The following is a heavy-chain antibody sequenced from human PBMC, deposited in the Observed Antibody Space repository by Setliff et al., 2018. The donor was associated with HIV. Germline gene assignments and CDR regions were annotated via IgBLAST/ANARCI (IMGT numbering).Heavy chain of an antibody. CDR2: IYWNDNK. CDR1: GFSLSTSGVG. V-gene: IGHV2-5*01. Sequence: ESVLRGEPTQTLTLTCTFSGFSLSTSGVGVGWIRQPPGKALEWLALIYWNDNKRFSPSLKTRLTVSKDTSKNQVVLTMTNMDPVDTATYFCARILFGGGFDYWGQGILVTVSS. CDR3: ARILFGGGFDY. J-gene: IGHJ4*02. D-gene: IGHD2-15*01.